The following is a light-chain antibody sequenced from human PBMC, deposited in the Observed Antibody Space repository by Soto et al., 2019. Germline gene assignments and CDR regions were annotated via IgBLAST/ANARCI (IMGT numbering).Light chain of an antibody. CDR3: QQRSNWPGT. V-gene: IGKV3-11*01. Sequence: IVLTQSPATLSLSPGERATLSCRASQSVDYYLAWYQQQPGQAPRLLIYDASSRATGIPARISGSGSGTDFTLTITRLEPEDFAVYYCQQRSNWPGTFGQGTKVEIK. CDR2: DAS. J-gene: IGKJ1*01. CDR1: QSVDYY.